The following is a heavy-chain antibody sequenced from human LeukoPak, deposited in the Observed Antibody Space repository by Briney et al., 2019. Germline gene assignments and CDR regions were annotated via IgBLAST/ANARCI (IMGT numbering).Heavy chain of an antibody. CDR2: IYPGDSDT. J-gene: IGHJ4*02. CDR3: ARRDSSSSGDY. Sequence: GESLKISCKGSAYSFTSYWIGWVRQMPAKNLEWRRIIYPGDSDTRYSPSFQGQVTISADKSISTAYLQWSSLKASDTAMYYCARRDSSSSGDYWGQGTLVTVSS. CDR1: AYSFTSYW. V-gene: IGHV5-51*01. D-gene: IGHD6-6*01.